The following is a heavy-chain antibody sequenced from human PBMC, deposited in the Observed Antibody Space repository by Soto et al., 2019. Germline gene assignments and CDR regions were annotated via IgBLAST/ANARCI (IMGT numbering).Heavy chain of an antibody. Sequence: PSETLSLTCTVSGGSISSGDYYWSWIRQPPGKGLEWIGYIYYSGSTYYNPSLKSRVTISVDTSKNQFSLRLTSVTAADTAVYYCARSGAVAESGRAGFYFDYWGQGILVTVSS. CDR2: IYYSGST. CDR1: GGSISSGDYY. J-gene: IGHJ4*02. CDR3: ARSGAVAESGRAGFYFDY. D-gene: IGHD6-13*01. V-gene: IGHV4-30-4*02.